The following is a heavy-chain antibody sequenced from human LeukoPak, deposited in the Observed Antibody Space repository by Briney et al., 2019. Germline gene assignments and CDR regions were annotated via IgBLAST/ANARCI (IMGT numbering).Heavy chain of an antibody. D-gene: IGHD3-22*01. CDR1: GGSFSGYY. Sequence: SETLSLTCTVYGGSFSGYYWSWIRQPPGKGLEWIGEINHSGSTNYNPSLKSRVTISVDTSKNQFSLKLSSVTAADTAVYYCARDSPYYFDSSGDYVSDYWGQGALVTVSS. CDR3: ARDSPYYFDSSGDYVSDY. J-gene: IGHJ4*02. CDR2: INHSGST. V-gene: IGHV4-34*01.